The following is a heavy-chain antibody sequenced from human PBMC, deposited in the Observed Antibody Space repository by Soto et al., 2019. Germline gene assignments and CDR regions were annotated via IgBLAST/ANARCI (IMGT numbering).Heavy chain of an antibody. Sequence: SETLSLTCTVSGGSISSNSDYWGWIRQPPGKGLEWIGSIYYSGSAYYNPSLESRVTISVDTSKNQFSLKLSSVTAADTAVYYCARAYCSSTSCYAPRYFDLWGRGTLVTVSS. CDR1: GGSISSNSDY. CDR3: ARAYCSSTSCYAPRYFDL. J-gene: IGHJ2*01. D-gene: IGHD2-2*01. V-gene: IGHV4-39*07. CDR2: IYYSGSA.